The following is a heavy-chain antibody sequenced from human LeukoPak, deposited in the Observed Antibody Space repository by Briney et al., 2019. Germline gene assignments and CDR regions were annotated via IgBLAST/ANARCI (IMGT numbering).Heavy chain of an antibody. V-gene: IGHV1-18*01. J-gene: IGHJ5*02. CDR1: AYTFSSYD. CDR3: ERDQVVVTANRNNWFDP. CDR2: ISAYKGNT. Sequence: SVKVSCKASAYTFSSYDISWVRQAPGQGLDWMWGISAYKGNTNYAQKLQGRVTITTDTSTSTAYMELRRLRSDDTAVYYCERDQVVVTANRNNWFDPWGQGTLVTVSS. D-gene: IGHD2-21*02.